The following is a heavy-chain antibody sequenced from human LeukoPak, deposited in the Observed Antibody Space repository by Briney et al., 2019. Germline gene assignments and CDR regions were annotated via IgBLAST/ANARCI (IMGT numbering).Heavy chain of an antibody. CDR1: GFTFSSYS. D-gene: IGHD5-12*01. CDR2: ISSSPSTI. J-gene: IGHJ4*02. CDR3: ARGGGYAWDY. Sequence: NPGGSLRLSCAASGFTFSSYSMNWVRQAPGKGLEWVSFISSSPSTIYYADSVKGRFTISRDNAKNSLYLQMNSLRADDTAVYYCARGGGYAWDYWGQGTLVTVSS. V-gene: IGHV3-48*04.